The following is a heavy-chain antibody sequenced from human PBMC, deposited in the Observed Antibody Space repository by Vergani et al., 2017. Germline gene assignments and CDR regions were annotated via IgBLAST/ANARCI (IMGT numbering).Heavy chain of an antibody. CDR3: AKVGRSEVAGTFGAFDI. J-gene: IGHJ3*02. CDR2: ISGDGGNI. D-gene: IGHD6-19*01. V-gene: IGHV3-23*01. CDR1: GFAFSSFG. Sequence: EVQLLESGGGLVQPGGSLRLSCAASGFAFSSFGMSWVRQAPGKGLEWVSAISGDGGNIYYADSVKGRFTISRDNSKNTLFLHMNSLRPEDTAVYYCAKVGRSEVAGTFGAFDIWGQGTMITVSS.